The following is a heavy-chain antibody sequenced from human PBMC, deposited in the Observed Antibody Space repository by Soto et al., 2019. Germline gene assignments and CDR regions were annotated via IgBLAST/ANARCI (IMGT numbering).Heavy chain of an antibody. CDR2: ISAYNGNT. D-gene: IGHD2-2*01. V-gene: IGHV1-18*01. J-gene: IGHJ6*02. Sequence: XSVKVSCKASGYTFTSYGISWVRQAPGQGLEWMGWISAYNGNTNYAQKLQGRVTMTTDTSTSTAYMELRSLRSDDTAVYYCARGLAGCSSTRCQSMDVWGPGGTVTVSS. CDR1: GYTFTSYG. CDR3: ARGLAGCSSTRCQSMDV.